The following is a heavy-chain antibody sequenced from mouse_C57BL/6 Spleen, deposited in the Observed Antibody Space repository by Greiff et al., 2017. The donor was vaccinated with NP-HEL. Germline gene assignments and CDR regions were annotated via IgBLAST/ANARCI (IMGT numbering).Heavy chain of an antibody. CDR1: GYTFTTYP. J-gene: IGHJ4*01. CDR2: FHPYNDDT. D-gene: IGHD3-2*02. V-gene: IGHV1-47*01. CDR3: ARGLLDISGYIYAMDY. Sequence: VLLVESGAELVKPGASVKMSCKASGYTFTTYPIEWMKQNHGKSLEWIGNFHPYNDDTKYNEKFKGKATLTVEKSSSTVYLELSRLTSDDSAVYYCARGLLDISGYIYAMDYWGQGTSVTVSS.